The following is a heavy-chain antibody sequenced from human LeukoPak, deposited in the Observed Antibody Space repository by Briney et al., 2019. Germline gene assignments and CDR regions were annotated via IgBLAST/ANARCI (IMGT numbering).Heavy chain of an antibody. V-gene: IGHV3-11*01. CDR2: ISRSGSTI. D-gene: IGHD2-15*01. Sequence: GGSLTLSCAASGLTFSDHYMRCNRPAPGEAREWDSYISRSGSTIYYADSVKGRFAISRDNAKNSLYLQMNGLRAEDTAVYYCARPRLSSYGPNWFDPWGQGTLVTVSS. J-gene: IGHJ5*02. CDR1: GLTFSDHY. CDR3: ARPRLSSYGPNWFDP.